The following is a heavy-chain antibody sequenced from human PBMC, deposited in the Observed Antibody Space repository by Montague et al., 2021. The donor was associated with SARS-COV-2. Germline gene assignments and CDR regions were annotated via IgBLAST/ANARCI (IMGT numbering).Heavy chain of an antibody. CDR3: ARDPLDYGLWSSGSYYNAYCYYYGMDV. Sequence: SLRLSCAASGFTFSSYSMNWVRQAPGKGLKWVSSISSSSSYIYYAGSVKGRFTISRDNAKNSLYLQMNSLRAEDTAVYYCARDPLDYGLWSSGSYYNAYCYYYGMDVWGQGTTVTVSS. J-gene: IGHJ6*02. D-gene: IGHD3-10*01. V-gene: IGHV3-21*01. CDR2: ISSSSSYI. CDR1: GFTFSSYS.